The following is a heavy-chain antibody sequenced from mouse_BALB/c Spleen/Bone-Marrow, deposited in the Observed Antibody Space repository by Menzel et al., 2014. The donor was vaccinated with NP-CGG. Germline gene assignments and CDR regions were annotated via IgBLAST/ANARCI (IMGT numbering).Heavy chain of an antibody. CDR3: ARDYNGCFDF. CDR2: IRNKANGYTT. Sequence: EVMLVESGGGLVQPGRSLRLSCTTSGFTFTNYFMTWVRQPPGKALEWLGFIRNKANGYTTEYNPSVKGRFTISRDNSQGIFYLQKNTLRAQNSAIYYCARDYNGCFDFWGQGASLTVSS. D-gene: IGHD1-2*01. CDR1: GFTFTNYF. J-gene: IGHJ2*02. V-gene: IGHV7-3*02.